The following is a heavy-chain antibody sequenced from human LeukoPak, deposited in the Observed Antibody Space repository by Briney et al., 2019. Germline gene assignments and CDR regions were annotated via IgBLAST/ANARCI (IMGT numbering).Heavy chain of an antibody. CDR3: ARDQLGSGYYYYGMDV. CDR1: GGSISSSGYY. D-gene: IGHD3-3*01. J-gene: IGHJ6*02. Sequence: SETLSLTCTVSGGSISSSGYYWSWIRQHPGKGLEWIGYIYYSGSTYYNPPLKSRVTISVDTSKNQFSLKLSSVTAADTAVYYCARDQLGSGYYYYGMDVWGQGTTVTVSS. V-gene: IGHV4-31*03. CDR2: IYYSGST.